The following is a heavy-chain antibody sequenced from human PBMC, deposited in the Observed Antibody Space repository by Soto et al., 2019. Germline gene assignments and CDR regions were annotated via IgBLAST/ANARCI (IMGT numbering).Heavy chain of an antibody. CDR1: GCTFNTYW. CDR3: ARIELSTSSPGIDV. V-gene: IGHV3-7*01. Sequence: PGGSLRLSCAASGCTFNTYWMTWVRQAPGKGLEWVANIKQDGNEKYYVDSVKGRFTISRDNAKNTLFLQMNSLRAEDTAVDYCARIELSTSSPGIDVWGQGTTVTVSS. D-gene: IGHD1-1*01. J-gene: IGHJ6*02. CDR2: IKQDGNEK.